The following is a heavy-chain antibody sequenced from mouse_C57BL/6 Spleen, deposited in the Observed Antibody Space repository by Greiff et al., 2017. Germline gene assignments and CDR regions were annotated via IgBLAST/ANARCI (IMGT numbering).Heavy chain of an antibody. V-gene: IGHV1-15*01. J-gene: IGHJ4*01. D-gene: IGHD1-1*01. CDR3: TIRVLHYYAMDY. CDR2: IDPETGGT. CDR1: GYTFTDYE. Sequence: QVQLQQSGAELVRPGASVTLSCKASGYTFTDYEMHWVKQTPVHGLEWIGAIDPETGGTAYNQKFKGKAILTADKSSSTAYMELRSLTSEDSAVYYCTIRVLHYYAMDYWGQGTSVTVSS.